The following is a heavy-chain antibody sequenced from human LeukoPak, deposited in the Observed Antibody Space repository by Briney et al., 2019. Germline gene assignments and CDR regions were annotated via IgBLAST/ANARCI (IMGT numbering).Heavy chain of an antibody. V-gene: IGHV1-2*02. CDR3: AREEAVAGIDYYYYYMDV. Sequence: GASVKVSCKASGYTFTDYYIHWVRQAPGQGLEWMGWINPNSGGTNYAQKFQGRVTMTRDTSISTAYMELSRLRSDDTAVYYCAREEAVAGIDYYYYYMDVWGKGTTVTVSS. J-gene: IGHJ6*03. D-gene: IGHD6-19*01. CDR1: GYTFTDYY. CDR2: INPNSGGT.